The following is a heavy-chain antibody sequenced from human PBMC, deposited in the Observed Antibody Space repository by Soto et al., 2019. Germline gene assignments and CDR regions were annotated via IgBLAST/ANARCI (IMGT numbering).Heavy chain of an antibody. J-gene: IGHJ4*02. CDR2: IYHSGST. V-gene: IGHV4-30-2*01. Sequence: PSETLSLTCAVSGGSISSGGYSWSWIRQPPGKGLEWIGYIYHSGSTYYNPSLKSRVTISVDRSKNQFSLKLSSVTAADTAVYYCARAWGPRELVLEYWGQGTLVTVSS. D-gene: IGHD6-6*01. CDR1: GGSISSGGYS. CDR3: ARAWGPRELVLEY.